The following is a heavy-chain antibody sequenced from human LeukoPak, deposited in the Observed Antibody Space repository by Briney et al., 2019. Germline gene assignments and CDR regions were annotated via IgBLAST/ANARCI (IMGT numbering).Heavy chain of an antibody. J-gene: IGHJ4*02. CDR2: ISGSGGST. Sequence: PGGSLRLSCAASGFTFSSYAMSWVRQAPGKGLEWVSAISGSGGSTYYADSVKGRFTISRDNSKNTLYLQMNSLRAEDTAVYYCAKDWSSRRVTTVTTFDYWGQGTLVTVSS. V-gene: IGHV3-23*01. CDR3: AKDWSSRRVTTVTTFDY. CDR1: GFTFSSYA. D-gene: IGHD4-17*01.